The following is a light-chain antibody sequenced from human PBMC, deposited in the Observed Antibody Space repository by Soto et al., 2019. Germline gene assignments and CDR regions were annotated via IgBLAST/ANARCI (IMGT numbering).Light chain of an antibody. V-gene: IGKV3-20*01. CDR2: YIS. Sequence: TQSPSSLSASVGDRVTITCRASQSAGNFLAWYQQKPGQAPRLLIYYISTRATGIPDRFSGGGSGTDFTLTISRLEPEDFAVYYCQQYGSSPKTFGQGTKVDI. J-gene: IGKJ1*01. CDR3: QQYGSSPKT. CDR1: QSAGNF.